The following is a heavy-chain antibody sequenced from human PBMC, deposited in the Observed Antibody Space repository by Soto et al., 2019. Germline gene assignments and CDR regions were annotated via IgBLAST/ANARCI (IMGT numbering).Heavy chain of an antibody. CDR2: TYYRSKWYH. V-gene: IGHV6-1*01. CDR3: TRVSDSSGWFDY. Sequence: PSQTLSFTCAISGDSVSSNIAAWNWVRQSPSRGLEWLGRTYYRSKWYHDYALSVKSRITINPDTSKNQVSLQLNSVTPEDTAMYYCTRVSDSSGWFDYWGQGTLVTVSS. D-gene: IGHD6-19*01. CDR1: GDSVSSNIAA. J-gene: IGHJ4*02.